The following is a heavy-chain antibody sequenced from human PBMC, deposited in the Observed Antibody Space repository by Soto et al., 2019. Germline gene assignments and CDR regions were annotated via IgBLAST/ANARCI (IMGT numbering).Heavy chain of an antibody. V-gene: IGHV1-58*02. CDR3: AAARHVIYYYGSGSYLGAFDI. CDR2: IVVGSGNT. CDR1: GFTFTSSA. Sequence: SVKVSCKASGFTFTSSAMQWVRQARGQRLEWIGWIVVGSGNTNYAQKFQERVTITRDMSTSTAYMELSSLRSEDTAVYYCAAARHVIYYYGSGSYLGAFDIWGQGTMVTVSS. D-gene: IGHD3-10*01. J-gene: IGHJ3*02.